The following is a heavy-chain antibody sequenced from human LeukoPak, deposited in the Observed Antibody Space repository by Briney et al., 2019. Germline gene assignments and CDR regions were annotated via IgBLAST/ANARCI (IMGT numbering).Heavy chain of an antibody. D-gene: IGHD3-10*01. CDR3: ASLLYYYGSGSDYDY. CDR1: GFTFSSYS. CDR2: ISSSSSYI. Sequence: GGSLRLSCAASGFTFSSYSMNWVRQAPGKGLEGVSSISSSSSYIYYADSVKGRFTISRDNAKNSLYLQMNSLRAEDTAVYYCASLLYYYGSGSDYDYWGQGTLVTVSS. J-gene: IGHJ4*02. V-gene: IGHV3-21*01.